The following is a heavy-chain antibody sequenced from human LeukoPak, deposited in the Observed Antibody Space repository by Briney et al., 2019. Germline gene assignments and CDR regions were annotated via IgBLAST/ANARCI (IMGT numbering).Heavy chain of an antibody. D-gene: IGHD2-2*01. V-gene: IGHV4-59*01. Sequence: SETLSLTCTVSGGSISNYYWSWIRQPPGKGLEWIGYIYYSGSTNYNPSLKSRVTISVDTSKNQFSLKLSSVTASDTAVYYCAREGSTNILDYWGQGTLVTVSS. CDR2: IYYSGST. CDR1: GGSISNYY. J-gene: IGHJ4*02. CDR3: AREGSTNILDY.